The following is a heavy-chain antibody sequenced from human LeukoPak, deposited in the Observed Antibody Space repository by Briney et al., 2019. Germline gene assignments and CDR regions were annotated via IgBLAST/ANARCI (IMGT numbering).Heavy chain of an antibody. CDR2: ISYDGSNK. CDR3: ARDEARMTLYYYYGMDV. J-gene: IGHJ6*02. CDR1: GFTFSSYA. V-gene: IGHV3-30-3*01. D-gene: IGHD1-26*01. Sequence: GGSLRLSCAASGFTFSSYAMHWVRQAPGKGLEWVAVISYDGSNKYYADSVKGRFTISRDNSKNTLYLQMNSLRAEDTAVYYCARDEARMTLYYYYGMDVWGQGTTVTVSS.